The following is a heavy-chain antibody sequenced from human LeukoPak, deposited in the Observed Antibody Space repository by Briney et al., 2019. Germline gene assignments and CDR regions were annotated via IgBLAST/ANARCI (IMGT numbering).Heavy chain of an antibody. D-gene: IGHD3-9*01. V-gene: IGHV3-21*01. CDR3: ARARTYYDILTGYYDLGYYYYMDV. CDR2: ISSSSSYI. CDR1: GFTFSSYS. Sequence: GGSLRLSCAASGFTFSSYSMNWVRQAPGKGLEWVSSISSSSSYIYYADSVKGRFTISRDNAKNSLYLQMNSLRAEDTAAYYCARARTYYDILTGYYDLGYYYYMDVWGKGTTVTVSS. J-gene: IGHJ6*03.